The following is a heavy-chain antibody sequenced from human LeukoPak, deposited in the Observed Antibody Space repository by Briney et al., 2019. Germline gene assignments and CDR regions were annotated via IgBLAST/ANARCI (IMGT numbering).Heavy chain of an antibody. D-gene: IGHD3-10*01. CDR1: GGSISSSSYY. CDR3: ARVYGSGSYYNGYYYYYMDV. Sequence: PSDTLSLTCTVSGGSISSSSYYWGWIRPPPGKGLEWIGSIYYSGSTYYNPSLKSRVTISVDTSKNQFSLKLSSVTAADTAVYYCARVYGSGSYYNGYYYYYMDVWGKGTTVTISS. J-gene: IGHJ6*03. CDR2: IYYSGST. V-gene: IGHV4-39*01.